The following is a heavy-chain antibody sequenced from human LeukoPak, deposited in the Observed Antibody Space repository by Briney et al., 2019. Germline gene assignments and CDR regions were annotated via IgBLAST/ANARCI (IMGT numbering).Heavy chain of an antibody. CDR1: GFTFSSYS. J-gene: IGHJ3*02. Sequence: GGSLRLSCAASGFTFSSYSMNWVRQAPGKGLEWVSSISSSSSYIYYADSVKGRFTISRDNAKNSLYLQMNSLRAEDTAVYYCARDPAALWYGSGAESHHAFDIWGQGIMVTVSS. CDR3: ARDPAALWYGSGAESHHAFDI. V-gene: IGHV3-21*01. CDR2: ISSSSSYI. D-gene: IGHD3-10*01.